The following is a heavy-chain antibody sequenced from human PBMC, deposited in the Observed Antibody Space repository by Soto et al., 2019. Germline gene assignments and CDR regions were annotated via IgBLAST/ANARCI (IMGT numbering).Heavy chain of an antibody. CDR3: AVMIVVVIARDDAFYI. D-gene: IGHD2-21*01. Sequence: ASVKVSCKASGYTFTSYGISWVRQAPGQGLEWMGWISAYNGNTNYAQKLQGRVTMTTDTSTSTAYMELRSLRSDDTAVYSCAVMIVVVIARDDAFYIWGQGTMVTVSS. J-gene: IGHJ3*02. V-gene: IGHV1-18*01. CDR2: ISAYNGNT. CDR1: GYTFTSYG.